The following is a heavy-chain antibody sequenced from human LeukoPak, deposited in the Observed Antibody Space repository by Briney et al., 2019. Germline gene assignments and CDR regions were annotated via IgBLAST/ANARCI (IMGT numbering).Heavy chain of an antibody. Sequence: GGSLRLSCAASGFTFTSYSMNWVRQAPGKGLEWVSAISGSGGSTYYADSVKGRFTISRDNSKNTLYLQMNSLRAEDTAVYYCAKGDGSSWFSTDYWGQGTLVTVSS. D-gene: IGHD6-13*01. CDR3: AKGDGSSWFSTDY. V-gene: IGHV3-23*01. CDR2: ISGSGGST. CDR1: GFTFTSYS. J-gene: IGHJ4*02.